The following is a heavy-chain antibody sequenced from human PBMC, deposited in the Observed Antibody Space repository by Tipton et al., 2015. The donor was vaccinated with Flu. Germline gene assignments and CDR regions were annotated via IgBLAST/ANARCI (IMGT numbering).Heavy chain of an antibody. J-gene: IGHJ4*02. CDR1: GYSISSGYY. D-gene: IGHD1-26*01. V-gene: IGHV4-38-2*02. CDR2: VHYNGNT. CDR3: ARYGSYFEY. Sequence: LRLSCTVSGYSISSGYYWGWIRQPPGMGLEWIGSVHYNGNTNYNPSPKSRVTISVDTSKNQFSLKVGSVTAADTAVYYCARYGSYFEYWGQGTLVTVSS.